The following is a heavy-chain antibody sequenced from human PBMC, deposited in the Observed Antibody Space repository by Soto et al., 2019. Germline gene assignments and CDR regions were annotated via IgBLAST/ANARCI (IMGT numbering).Heavy chain of an antibody. D-gene: IGHD1-1*01. Sequence: QVQLQESGPGLVKPSGTLSLTCAVSGDSINSNNWWSWVRQPPGKGLEWIGEIYHGGSTNYNPSRKSRVTMSRDNARNQVALILSSVTAADTAVYYCAFPSTNDFDYWGQGTLDTVSS. V-gene: IGHV4-4*02. J-gene: IGHJ4*02. CDR3: AFPSTNDFDY. CDR2: IYHGGST. CDR1: GDSINSNNW.